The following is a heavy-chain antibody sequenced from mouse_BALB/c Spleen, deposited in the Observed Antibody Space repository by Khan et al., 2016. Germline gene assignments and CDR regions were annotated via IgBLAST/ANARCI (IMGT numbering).Heavy chain of an antibody. J-gene: IGHJ1*01. CDR1: GFTFSDYG. CDR2: ISNLAYSI. D-gene: IGHD2-4*01. CDR3: ASASMITTDFAV. Sequence: EVELVESGGGLVQPGGSRKLSCAASGFTFSDYGMAWGRQAPGKGPEWVAFISNLAYSIYYADTVTGRFTISRENAKNTLYLEMSSLRSEDTAMYCCASASMITTDFAVWGAGTTVTVSS. V-gene: IGHV5-15*02.